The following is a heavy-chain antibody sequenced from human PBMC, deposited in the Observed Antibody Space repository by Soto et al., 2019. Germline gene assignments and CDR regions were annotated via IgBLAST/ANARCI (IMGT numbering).Heavy chain of an antibody. Sequence: SVKVSCKASGGTFSRYTIGWVRQAPGQGLEWMGGITPIFGTANYAQKFQGRVTITADESTSTAYMELSRLRSEDTAAYYCARGWGYDSDTYYYAYWGQGTLVTVSS. J-gene: IGHJ4*02. CDR1: GGTFSRYT. V-gene: IGHV1-69*13. D-gene: IGHD3-22*01. CDR2: ITPIFGTA. CDR3: ARGWGYDSDTYYYAY.